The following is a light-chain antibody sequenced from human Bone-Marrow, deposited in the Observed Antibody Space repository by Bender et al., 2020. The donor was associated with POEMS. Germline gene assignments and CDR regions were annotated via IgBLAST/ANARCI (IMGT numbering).Light chain of an antibody. J-gene: IGLJ2*01. CDR1: ALPREY. CDR2: EDS. CDR3: QSTDSDASVI. Sequence: SYELTQPPAVSVSPGQTARITCSGDALPREYVSWYQHKPGQAPVLAIFEDSERPSGIPNEFSGSLSGTTVTLTISPVKAEDEADYYCQSTDSDASVIFGGGTKLAVL. V-gene: IGLV3-25*03.